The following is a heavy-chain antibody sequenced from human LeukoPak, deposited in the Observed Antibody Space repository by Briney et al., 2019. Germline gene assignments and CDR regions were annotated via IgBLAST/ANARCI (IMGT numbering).Heavy chain of an antibody. D-gene: IGHD5-18*01. Sequence: SGPTLVKPTQTLTLTCTFSGFSLSTSGVGVGWIRQPPGKALEWLALIYWDDDKRYSPSLKSRLTITKDTSKNQVVLTMTNMDPVDTATYYCAHRLGTAMFLDAFDIRGQGTMVTVSS. CDR3: AHRLGTAMFLDAFDI. CDR2: IYWDDDK. V-gene: IGHV2-5*02. J-gene: IGHJ3*02. CDR1: GFSLSTSGVG.